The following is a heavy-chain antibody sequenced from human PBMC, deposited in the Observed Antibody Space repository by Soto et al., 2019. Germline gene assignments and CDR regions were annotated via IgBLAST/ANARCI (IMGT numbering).Heavy chain of an antibody. CDR3: ARGSTYYDILTAPANWFDP. Sequence: ASETPSPTCTVFGCSISSGGYFWSWVRQPPRKGLEWIGYIYYSGSTYYNPSLKSRVTISVDTSKNQFSLKLSSVTAADTAVYYCARGSTYYDILTAPANWFDPWGQGTLVTVS. D-gene: IGHD3-9*01. V-gene: IGHV4-30-4*01. J-gene: IGHJ5*02. CDR1: GCSISSGGYF. CDR2: IYYSGST.